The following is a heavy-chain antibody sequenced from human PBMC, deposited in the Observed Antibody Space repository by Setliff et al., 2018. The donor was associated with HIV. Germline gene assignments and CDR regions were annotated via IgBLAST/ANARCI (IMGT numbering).Heavy chain of an antibody. D-gene: IGHD2-21*02. J-gene: IGHJ5*02. CDR2: ISPYNGDM. V-gene: IGHV1-18*01. CDR3: ALPHNKFDP. CDR1: GYIFDAYA. Sequence: ASVKVSCKTSGYIFDAYAITWVRQAPGQGLEWIGWISPYNGDMKYAQNFQGRLSVTIDTSTTTAYMELSSLTSDDTAVYYCALPHNKFDPWGQGTLVTVSS.